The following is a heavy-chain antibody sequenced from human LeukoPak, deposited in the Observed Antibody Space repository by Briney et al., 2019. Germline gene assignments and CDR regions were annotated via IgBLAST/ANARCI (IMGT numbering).Heavy chain of an antibody. V-gene: IGHV4-31*03. D-gene: IGHD3-16*02. CDR3: ARASFIYYFDY. Sequence: SSETLSLTCTVSGGSISSGGYSWSWIRQHPGKGLEWIGYIYYSGSTYYNPSLKSRVTISVDTSKNQFFLKLSSVTTADTAVYYCARASFIYYFDYWGQGTLVTVSS. J-gene: IGHJ4*02. CDR1: GGSISSGGYS. CDR2: IYYSGST.